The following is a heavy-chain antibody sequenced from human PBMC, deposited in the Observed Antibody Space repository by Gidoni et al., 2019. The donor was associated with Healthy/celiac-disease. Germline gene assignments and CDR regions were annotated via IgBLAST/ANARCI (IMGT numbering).Heavy chain of an antibody. CDR1: GFTFDDYA. CDR2: ISWNSGSI. D-gene: IGHD1-26*01. J-gene: IGHJ3*02. CDR3: AKEGRGSYWRGHDAFDI. Sequence: EVQLVESGGGLVQPGRSLRLSCAASGFTFDDYAMHWVRQAPGKGLEWVSGISWNSGSIGYADSVKGRFTISRDNAKNSLYLQMNSLRAEDTALYYCAKEGRGSYWRGHDAFDIWGQGTMVTVSS. V-gene: IGHV3-9*01.